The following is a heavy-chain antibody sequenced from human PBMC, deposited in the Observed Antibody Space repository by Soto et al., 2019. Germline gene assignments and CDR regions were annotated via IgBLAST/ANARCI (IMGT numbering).Heavy chain of an antibody. J-gene: IGHJ4*02. D-gene: IGHD6-6*01. V-gene: IGHV3-23*01. CDR1: GFTFSSYA. CDR3: APRDDYIAARLP. Sequence: EVQLLESGGGLVQPGGSLRLSCAASGFTFSSYAMSWVRQAPGKGLEWVSAISGGGGSTYYADSVKGRFTISRDNSKNTLYLQMNSLRAEDTAVYYCAPRDDYIAARLPWGQGTLVTVSS. CDR2: ISGGGGST.